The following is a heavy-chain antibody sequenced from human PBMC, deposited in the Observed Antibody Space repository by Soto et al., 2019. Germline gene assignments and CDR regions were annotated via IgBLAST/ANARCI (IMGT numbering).Heavy chain of an antibody. CDR3: AREDIVLVPAAIGPSYYYYGRDV. CDR2: INPSGGST. V-gene: IGHV1-46*01. J-gene: IGHJ6*02. Sequence: GASVKVSCKASGYTFTSYYMHWVRQAPGQGLEWMGIINPSGGSTSYAQKFQGRVTMTRDTSTSTVYMELSSLRSEDTAVYYCAREDIVLVPAAIGPSYYYYGRDVWGHGTTATVS. CDR1: GYTFTSYY. D-gene: IGHD2-2*01.